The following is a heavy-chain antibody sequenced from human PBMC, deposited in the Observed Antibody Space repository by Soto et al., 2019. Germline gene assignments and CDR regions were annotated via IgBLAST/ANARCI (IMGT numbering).Heavy chain of an antibody. CDR1: GFTFSDYY. V-gene: IGHV3-11*01. J-gene: IGHJ4*02. Sequence: PGRSLRLSCAASGFTFSDYYIHSIRRAPGKGLEWISYISGNGEIIQYAASARGRFTISRDNAENSVYLEMDSLRAEDTALYYCARDVDADFRTDFDYWGRGTLVNVSS. CDR3: ARDVDADFRTDFDY. D-gene: IGHD4-17*01. CDR2: ISGNGEII.